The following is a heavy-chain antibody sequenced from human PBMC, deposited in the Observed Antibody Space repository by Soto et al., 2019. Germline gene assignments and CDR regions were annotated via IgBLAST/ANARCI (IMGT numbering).Heavy chain of an antibody. CDR1: GFTFSSYA. D-gene: IGHD2-21*01. CDR2: ISYDGSKK. CDR3: TREDEVWWRGY. J-gene: IGHJ4*01. Sequence: QVQLVESGGGVVQPGRSLRLSCAASGFTFSSYAMNWVRQAPGKGLEWVSVISYDGSKKYYADSVKVRFTISRDNSTNYQYLHMNRVNAEDTAVYCSTREDEVWWRGYWGPGTLVTVSS. V-gene: IGHV3-30-3*01.